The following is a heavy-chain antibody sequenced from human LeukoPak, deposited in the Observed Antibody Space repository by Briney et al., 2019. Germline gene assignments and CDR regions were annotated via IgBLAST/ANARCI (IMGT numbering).Heavy chain of an antibody. V-gene: IGHV1-2*02. Sequence: ASVKVSCKASGYTFTGYYMHWVRQAPGQGLEWMGWINPNSGGTNYTQKFQGRVTMTRDTSISTAYMELSRLRSDDTAVYYCARVVYDSRNFDYWGQGTLVTVSS. CDR1: GYTFTGYY. CDR2: INPNSGGT. D-gene: IGHD3-22*01. J-gene: IGHJ4*02. CDR3: ARVVYDSRNFDY.